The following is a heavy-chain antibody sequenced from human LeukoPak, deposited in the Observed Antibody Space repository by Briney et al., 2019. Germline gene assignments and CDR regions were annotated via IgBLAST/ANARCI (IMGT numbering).Heavy chain of an antibody. CDR2: IYYSGST. D-gene: IGHD1-26*01. J-gene: IGHJ4*02. Sequence: SETLSLTCTVSGGSISSYYWSWIGQPPGKGLEWIGYIYYSGSTNYNPSLKSRVTISVDTSKNQFSLKLSSVTAADTAVYYCASEIQGGAPNFDYWGQGTLVTVSS. CDR1: GGSISSYY. V-gene: IGHV4-59*08. CDR3: ASEIQGGAPNFDY.